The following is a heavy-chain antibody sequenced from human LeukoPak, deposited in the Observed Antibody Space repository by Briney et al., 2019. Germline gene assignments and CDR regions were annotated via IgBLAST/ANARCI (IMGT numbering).Heavy chain of an antibody. CDR2: IRSKPDGGTA. CDR1: GFTFSNTW. Sequence: GGSLRLSCAASGFTFSNTWMSWVRQAPGKGLEWVGRIRSKPDGGTADYAAPVKGRFSMSRDDSKNTLYLQMNSLKTEDTAVYYCTRDLGAYAQWGQGTLVTVSS. J-gene: IGHJ4*02. D-gene: IGHD1-26*01. CDR3: TRDLGAYAQ. V-gene: IGHV3-15*01.